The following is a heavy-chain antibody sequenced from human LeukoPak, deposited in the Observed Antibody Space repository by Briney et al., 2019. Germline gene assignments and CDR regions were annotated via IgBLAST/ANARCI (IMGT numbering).Heavy chain of an antibody. J-gene: IGHJ4*02. CDR3: ARDPRGTLVRGHRFDY. D-gene: IGHD3-10*01. CDR2: ISTSGSTV. CDR1: GFTFSEYF. Sequence: GGSLRLSCAASGFTFSEYFMGWVRQAPGKGLEWVSYISTSGSTVYYADSVKGRFTISRDNARNLLYLHMNSLRAEDTAVYYCARDPRGTLVRGHRFDYWGQGTLVTVSS. V-gene: IGHV3-11*01.